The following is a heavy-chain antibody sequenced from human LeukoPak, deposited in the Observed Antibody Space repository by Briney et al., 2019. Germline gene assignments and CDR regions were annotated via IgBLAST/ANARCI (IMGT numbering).Heavy chain of an antibody. J-gene: IGHJ5*02. CDR3: ASHIAARPSDWFDP. CDR2: INHSGST. V-gene: IGHV4-34*01. D-gene: IGHD6-6*01. Sequence: SETLSLTCAVYGGSFSGYYWSWIRQPPGKGLEGIGEINHSGSTNYNPSLKSRVTISVDTSKNQFSLKLSSVTAADTAVYYCASHIAARPSDWFDPWGQGTLVTVSS. CDR1: GGSFSGYY.